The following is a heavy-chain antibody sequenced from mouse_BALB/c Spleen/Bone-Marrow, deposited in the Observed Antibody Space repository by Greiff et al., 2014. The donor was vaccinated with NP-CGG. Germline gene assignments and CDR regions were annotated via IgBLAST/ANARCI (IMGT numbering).Heavy chain of an antibody. Sequence: VQLQQSGAELVRPGVSVKISCKSSGYTFTDYAMHWVKQSHAKSLEWIGVISTYYGDASYNQKFKGKATMTVDKSSSTAYMELARLTSEDSAIYYCARSGRYGAYYAMDYWGQGTSVTVSS. D-gene: IGHD2-14*01. V-gene: IGHV1S137*01. J-gene: IGHJ4*01. CDR1: GYTFTDYA. CDR2: ISTYYGDA. CDR3: ARSGRYGAYYAMDY.